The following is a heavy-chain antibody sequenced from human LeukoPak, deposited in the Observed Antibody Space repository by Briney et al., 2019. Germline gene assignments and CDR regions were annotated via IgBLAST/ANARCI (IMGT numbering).Heavy chain of an antibody. CDR1: GGSISSSSYY. Sequence: PSETLSLTCTVSGGSISSSSYYWGWIRQPPGKGLEWIGSIYYSGSTYYNPSLKSRVTISVDTSKNQFSLKLSSVTAADTAVYYCARDHRLLRYFDYWGQGTLVTVSS. D-gene: IGHD2-15*01. CDR3: ARDHRLLRYFDY. J-gene: IGHJ4*02. CDR2: IYYSGST. V-gene: IGHV4-39*07.